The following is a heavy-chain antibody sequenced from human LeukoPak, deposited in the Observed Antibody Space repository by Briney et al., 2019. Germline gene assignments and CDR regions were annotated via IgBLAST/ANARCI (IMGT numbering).Heavy chain of an antibody. D-gene: IGHD4-11*01. J-gene: IGHJ6*03. V-gene: IGHV3-30-3*02. CDR3: AKSSVSDYYYYYMDV. CDR1: GFTFSSDA. Sequence: GRSLRLSCAASGFTFSSDAMHWVRQAPGKGLEWVAVISYDGSNKYYADSVKGRFTISRDNSKNTLYLQMNSLRAEDTAVYYCAKSSVSDYYYYYMDVWGKGTTVTVSS. CDR2: ISYDGSNK.